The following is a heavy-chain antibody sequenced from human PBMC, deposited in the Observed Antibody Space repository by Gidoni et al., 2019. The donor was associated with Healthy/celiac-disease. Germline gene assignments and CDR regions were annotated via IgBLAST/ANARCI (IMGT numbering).Heavy chain of an antibody. Sequence: EVQLVESGGGLVQPGGSLRLSCAASGFTFSSYEMNWVRQAPGKGLEWVSYISRSGSTIYYADSVKGRFTISRDNAKNSLYLQMNSLRAEDTAVYYCARGGRYDYVWGSYRDYWGQGTLVTVSS. CDR3: ARGGRYDYVWGSYRDY. D-gene: IGHD3-16*02. CDR2: ISRSGSTI. CDR1: GFTFSSYE. V-gene: IGHV3-48*03. J-gene: IGHJ4*02.